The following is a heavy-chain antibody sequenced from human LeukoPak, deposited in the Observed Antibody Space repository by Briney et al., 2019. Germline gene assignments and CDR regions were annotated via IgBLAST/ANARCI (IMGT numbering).Heavy chain of an antibody. Sequence: GGSLRLSCAASGFTLSTFWMSWVRQAPGKGLEWVANIRQDGNEKYYVDSLKGRFTISRDNSKNTLYLEMNSLRAEDTAIYYCAKNDYGDYAHAEYFYHWGQGTLVTVSS. V-gene: IGHV3-7*03. CDR2: IRQDGNEK. CDR1: GFTLSTFW. D-gene: IGHD4-17*01. J-gene: IGHJ1*01. CDR3: AKNDYGDYAHAEYFYH.